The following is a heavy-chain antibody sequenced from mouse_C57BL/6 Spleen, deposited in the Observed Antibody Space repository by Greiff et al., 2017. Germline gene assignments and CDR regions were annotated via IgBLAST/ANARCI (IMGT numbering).Heavy chain of an antibody. J-gene: IGHJ3*01. CDR3: ARTFITTVVPGTCFAG. Sequence: QVQLQQPGAELVKPGASVKLSCKASGYTFTSYWMHWVKQRPGRGLEWIGRIDPNSGGTKYNEKFKSKATLTVDKPSSTAYMQLSSLTSEYSAVYYCARTFITTVVPGTCFAGWGQKALVTVST. CDR2: IDPNSGGT. V-gene: IGHV1-72*01. CDR1: GYTFTSYW. D-gene: IGHD1-1*01.